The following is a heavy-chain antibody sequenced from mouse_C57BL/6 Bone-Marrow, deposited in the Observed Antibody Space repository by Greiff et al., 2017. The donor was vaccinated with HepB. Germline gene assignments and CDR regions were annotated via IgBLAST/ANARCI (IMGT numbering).Heavy chain of an antibody. D-gene: IGHD2-14*01. J-gene: IGHJ4*01. V-gene: IGHV1-64*01. CDR2: IHPNSGST. CDR1: GYTFTSYW. CDR3: AREVRRGGYAMDY. Sequence: QVQLQQSGAELVKPGASVKLSCKASGYTFTSYWMHWVKQRPGQGLEWIGMIHPNSGSTNYNEKFKSKATLTVDKSSSTAYMQLSSLTSEDSAVYYCAREVRRGGYAMDYWGQGTSVTVSS.